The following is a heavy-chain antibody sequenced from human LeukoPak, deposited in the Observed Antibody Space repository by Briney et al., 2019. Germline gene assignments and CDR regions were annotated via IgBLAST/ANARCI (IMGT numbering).Heavy chain of an antibody. D-gene: IGHD6-19*01. Sequence: PGGSLRLSCAASGFTFSDHYMDWVRQGPGKGLEWVGRTRNRANSYTTEYAASVKGRFTISRDDSKNSLYLQMNSLKTEDTAVYYCTRAESSDNNMDVWGQGTTVTVSS. J-gene: IGHJ6*02. V-gene: IGHV3-72*01. CDR1: GFTFSDHY. CDR2: TRNRANSYTT. CDR3: TRAESSDNNMDV.